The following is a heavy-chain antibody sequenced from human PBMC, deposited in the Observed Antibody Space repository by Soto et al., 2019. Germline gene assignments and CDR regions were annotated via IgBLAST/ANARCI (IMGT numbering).Heavy chain of an antibody. J-gene: IGHJ4*02. Sequence: SETLSLTCTVSGGSISSGGYYWSWIRQHPGKGLEWIGYIYYSGSTYYNPSLKSRVTISVDTSKNQFSLKLSSVTAADTAVYYCARVRAAAGKGIFDYWGQGTLVTVSS. V-gene: IGHV4-31*03. CDR3: ARVRAAAGKGIFDY. CDR2: IYYSGST. CDR1: GGSISSGGYY. D-gene: IGHD6-13*01.